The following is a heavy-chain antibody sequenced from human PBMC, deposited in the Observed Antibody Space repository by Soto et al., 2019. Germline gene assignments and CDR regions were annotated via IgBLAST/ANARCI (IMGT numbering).Heavy chain of an antibody. J-gene: IGHJ4*02. CDR2: INHSGST. CDR3: ARVLYDCIWGD. CDR1: GGSFSGYY. V-gene: IGHV4-34*01. Sequence: QVQLQQWGAGLLKPSETLSLTCAVYGGSFSGYYWSWIRQPPGKGLEWIGEINHSGSTQYNPSLKSRVTISIDTSKNQFSLKLTSVTAADTAVYYCARVLYDCIWGDWGQGILVTVSS. D-gene: IGHD3-16*01.